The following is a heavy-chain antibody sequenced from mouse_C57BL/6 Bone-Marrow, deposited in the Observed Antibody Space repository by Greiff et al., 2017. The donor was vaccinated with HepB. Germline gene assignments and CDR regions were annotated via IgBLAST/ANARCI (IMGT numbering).Heavy chain of an antibody. V-gene: IGHV1-85*01. J-gene: IGHJ1*03. CDR1: GYTFTSYD. CDR3: ADPPTVVESYWYFDV. Sequence: VQLQQSGPELVKPGASVKLSCKASGYTFTSYDINWVNQRPGQGLEWIGWIYPRDGSTKYNEQFKGTATLPVDTSSSTAYMELHSLTSEDSAVLFCADPPTVVESYWYFDVWGTGTTVTVSS. CDR2: IYPRDGST. D-gene: IGHD1-1*01.